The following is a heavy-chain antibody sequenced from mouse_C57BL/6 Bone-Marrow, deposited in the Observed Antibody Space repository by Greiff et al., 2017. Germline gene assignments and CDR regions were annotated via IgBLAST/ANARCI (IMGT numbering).Heavy chain of an antibody. CDR3: ARTIYYGYDFDY. CDR2: IYPGSGNT. J-gene: IGHJ2*01. CDR1: GYTFTDYY. D-gene: IGHD2-2*01. V-gene: IGHV1-76*01. Sequence: QVQLQQSGAELVRPGASVKLSCKASGYTFTDYYINWVKQRPGQGLEWIARIYPGSGNTYYNEKFKGKATLTAEKSSSTAYMQLSSLTSEDSAVYCCARTIYYGYDFDYWGQGTTLTVSS.